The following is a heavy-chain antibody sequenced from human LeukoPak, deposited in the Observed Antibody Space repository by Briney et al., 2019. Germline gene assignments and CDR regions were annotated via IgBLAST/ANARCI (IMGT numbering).Heavy chain of an antibody. D-gene: IGHD3-16*02. CDR3: ARDNVLTFGGVIAGSFDY. J-gene: IGHJ4*02. CDR1: GFTFSSYA. CDR2: ISYDGSNK. Sequence: PGGSLRLSCAASGFTFSSYAMHWVRQAPGKGLEWVAVISYDGSNKYYADSVKGRFTISRDNSKNTLYLQMNSLRAEGTAVYYCARDNVLTFGGVIAGSFDYWGQGTLVTVSS. V-gene: IGHV3-30*04.